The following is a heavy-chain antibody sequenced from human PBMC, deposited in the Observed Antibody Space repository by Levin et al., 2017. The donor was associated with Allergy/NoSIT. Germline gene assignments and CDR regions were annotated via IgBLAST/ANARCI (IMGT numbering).Heavy chain of an antibody. CDR1: GFTFSSYA. Sequence: PGGSLRLSCAASGFTFSSYAMHWVRQAPGKGLEWVAVISYDGSNKYYADSVKGRFTISRDNSKNTLYLQMNSLRAEDTAVYYCAREKDPVVSIAAAGTLDYWGQGTLVTVSS. CDR3: AREKDPVVSIAAAGTLDY. J-gene: IGHJ4*02. CDR2: ISYDGSNK. V-gene: IGHV3-30-3*01. D-gene: IGHD6-13*01.